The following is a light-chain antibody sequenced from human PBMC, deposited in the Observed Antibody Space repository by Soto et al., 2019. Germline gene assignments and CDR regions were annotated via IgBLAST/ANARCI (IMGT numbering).Light chain of an antibody. J-gene: IGKJ2*01. Sequence: EILLTQSPGTLTLSPGERATLSCRASQSVMNSYLAWYQQKPGKAPRLLIYGASGRATGIPDRFSGSGSGTDFTLTISRLEPEDFAVYYCQQYGSSAYTFGQGTNLEI. CDR1: QSVMNSY. CDR3: QQYGSSAYT. CDR2: GAS. V-gene: IGKV3-20*01.